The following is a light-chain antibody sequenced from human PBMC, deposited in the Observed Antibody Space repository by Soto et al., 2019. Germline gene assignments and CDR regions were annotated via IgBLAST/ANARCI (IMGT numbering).Light chain of an antibody. CDR3: SSYTGSSTYV. CDR1: SNDVGGYNY. CDR2: DVS. Sequence: QSALTQRASVSGSPGQSITISCTGTSNDVGGYNYVSWYQQHPGKAPKLMIYDVSNRPSGVSNRFSGSKSANTASLTISGLQTEDESDYYCSSYTGSSTYVFGTGTKVTVL. J-gene: IGLJ1*01. V-gene: IGLV2-14*03.